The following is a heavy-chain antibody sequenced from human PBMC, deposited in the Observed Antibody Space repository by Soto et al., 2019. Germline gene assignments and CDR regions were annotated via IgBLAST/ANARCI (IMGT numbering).Heavy chain of an antibody. CDR3: VELGMVARPN. CDR1: GLTFSKFE. J-gene: IGHJ4*02. Sequence: EVQMVESGGGLVQPGGSLRLSCEVSGLTFSKFEMTWVRQAPGQGLEWVSSISSDGATIYYADSVKGRFTISRDNDKNLLYLKMTSLNGGATATFYCVELGMVARPNWGKGTPVTVSS. D-gene: IGHD2-8*01. V-gene: IGHV3-48*03. CDR2: ISSDGATI.